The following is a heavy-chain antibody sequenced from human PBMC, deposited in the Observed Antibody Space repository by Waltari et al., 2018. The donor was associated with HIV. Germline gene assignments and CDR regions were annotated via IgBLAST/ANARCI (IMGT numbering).Heavy chain of an antibody. CDR2: MNPDSGNA. CDR1: EYRFTEYD. CDR3: ARAVYGSGLNFLDY. V-gene: IGHV1-8*01. Sequence: QEQLVQSGAEVKKPGASVKVSCKASEYRFTEYDLNWVRQAPGQGLGWMGRMNPDSGNAEYAQKFQGRVTMTRDTSTSTAYMELSSLRSDDTAVYYCARAVYGSGLNFLDYWGQGTLVSVSS. D-gene: IGHD3-10*01. J-gene: IGHJ4*02.